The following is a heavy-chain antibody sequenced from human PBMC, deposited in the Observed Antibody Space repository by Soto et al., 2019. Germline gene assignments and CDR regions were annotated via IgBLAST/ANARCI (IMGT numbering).Heavy chain of an antibody. J-gene: IGHJ6*03. Sequence: SETLSLTCAVYGGSFSGYYWSWIRQPPGKGLEWIGEINHSGSTNYNPSLKSRVTISVDTSKNQFSLKLSSVTAADTAVYYCARVIGYCSSTSCYERLRYYYMDVWGNGTTVTVSS. CDR3: ARVIGYCSSTSCYERLRYYYMDV. V-gene: IGHV4-34*01. CDR1: GGSFSGYY. D-gene: IGHD2-2*01. CDR2: INHSGST.